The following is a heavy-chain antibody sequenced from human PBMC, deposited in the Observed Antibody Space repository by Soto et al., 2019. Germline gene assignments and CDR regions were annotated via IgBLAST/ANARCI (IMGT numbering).Heavy chain of an antibody. V-gene: IGHV4-59*01. Sequence: QVQLQESGPGLVKPSETLSLTCTVSGGSISSYYWSWIRQPPGKGLEWIGYNYYTGSTNYNPSLRSRVTISVDTSKNQFSLKLSSVTAADTAVYYCARYIDYDSSGYPTELDYWGQGTLVTVSS. CDR2: NYYTGST. CDR1: GGSISSYY. J-gene: IGHJ4*02. CDR3: ARYIDYDSSGYPTELDY. D-gene: IGHD3-22*01.